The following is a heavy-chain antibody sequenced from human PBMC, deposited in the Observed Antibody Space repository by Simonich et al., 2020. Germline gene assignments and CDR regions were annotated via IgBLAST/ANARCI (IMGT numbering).Heavy chain of an antibody. CDR1: GFTFSSYS. J-gene: IGHJ4*02. V-gene: IGHV3-21*01. D-gene: IGHD6-13*01. CDR3: ARDAAGDY. CDR2: ISSSSSYI. Sequence: EVQLVESGGGLVKPGGSLRLSCAASGFTFSSYSMNWVRQATGKGRGLVSSISSSSSYIYYADSVKGRFTISRDNAKNSLYLQMNSLRAEDTAVYYCARDAAGDYWGQGTLVTVSS.